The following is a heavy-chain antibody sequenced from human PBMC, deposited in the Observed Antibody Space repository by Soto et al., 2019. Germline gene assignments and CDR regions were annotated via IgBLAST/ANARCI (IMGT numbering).Heavy chain of an antibody. D-gene: IGHD3-22*01. Sequence: SETLSLTCTVSGGSISSGDYYWGWLRQPPGKGLEWIGSIYHGGSTYYNPSLNSRVTLSIDMTNNHVSLILNSVTAADTAVYYCARVGPWVPYYYDSSPYTFENWFDPWGQGTLVTVSS. CDR2: IYHGGST. J-gene: IGHJ5*02. V-gene: IGHV4-39*02. CDR3: ARVGPWVPYYYDSSPYTFENWFDP. CDR1: GGSISSGDYY.